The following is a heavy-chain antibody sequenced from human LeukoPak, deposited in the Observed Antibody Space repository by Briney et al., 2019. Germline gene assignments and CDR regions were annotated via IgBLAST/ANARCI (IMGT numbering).Heavy chain of an antibody. CDR3: ARSITGTTDFDY. J-gene: IGHJ4*02. Sequence: GWSLRLSCAASGFTFSNYAMHWVRQAPGKGLEWVAVISYDGSNKDYADSVKGRFTISRDNSKNTLYLQMNSLRPEDTAVYYCARSITGTTDFDYCGQGTLVTVSS. V-gene: IGHV3-30*01. D-gene: IGHD1-7*01. CDR1: GFTFSNYA. CDR2: ISYDGSNK.